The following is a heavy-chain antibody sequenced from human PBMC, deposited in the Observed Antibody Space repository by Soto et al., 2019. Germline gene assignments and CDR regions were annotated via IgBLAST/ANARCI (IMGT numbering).Heavy chain of an antibody. D-gene: IGHD3-9*01. J-gene: IGHJ6*02. V-gene: IGHV1-69*13. CDR1: GGTFSSYA. Sequence: SVKVSCKASGGTFSSYAISWVRQDPGQGLEWMGGIIPIFGTANYAQKFQGRVTITAGESTSTAYMELSSLRSEDTAVYYCARSSKYYDILTGPALYYYYGMDVWGQGTTVTVSS. CDR3: ARSSKYYDILTGPALYYYYGMDV. CDR2: IIPIFGTA.